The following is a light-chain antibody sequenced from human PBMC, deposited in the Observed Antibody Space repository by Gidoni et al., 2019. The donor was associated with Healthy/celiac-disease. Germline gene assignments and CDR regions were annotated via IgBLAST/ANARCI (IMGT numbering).Light chain of an antibody. CDR1: SGHNDYI. V-gene: IGLV4-60*03. CDR3: ETWDRNTRV. Sequence: QPVLTQSSSASASLGSSVKLTCTLSSGHNDYIIAWHQQQPGKAPRYLMKLEGSGSNNKRSGVPDRFSGSSSGADRYLTISNLQSEDEADFYCETWDRNTRVFGGGTKLTVL. J-gene: IGLJ2*01. CDR2: LEGSGSN.